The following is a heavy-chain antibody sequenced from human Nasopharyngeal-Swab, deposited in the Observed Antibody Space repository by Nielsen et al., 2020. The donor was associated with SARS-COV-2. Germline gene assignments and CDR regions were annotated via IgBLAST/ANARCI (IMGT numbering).Heavy chain of an antibody. CDR2: IGDKDHNYAT. V-gene: IGHV3-73*01. J-gene: IGHJ4*02. CDR1: GFIFSASA. Sequence: GESLKISCAASGFIFSASAMHWVRQASGKGLEWVGRIGDKDHNYATTYAASVQGRFTISRDDSKNTAFLQMDSLKTKDSALYYCTTDFYFDYWGQGTLVTVSS. CDR3: TTDFYFDY.